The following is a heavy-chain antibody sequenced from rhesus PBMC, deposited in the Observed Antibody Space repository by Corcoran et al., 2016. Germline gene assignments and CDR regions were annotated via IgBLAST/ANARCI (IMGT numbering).Heavy chain of an antibody. Sequence: EVHLVETGGGLVQPGGSLRLSCAAFGFTFTSFAMQLVRPAPGKGLEWISAVDSGGGTTYYADSVKGRFTISRDNSKNTFSLQMNSLRVEDTAVYYCSSVLDFWGQGVLVTVSS. CDR3: SSVLDF. CDR2: VDSGGGTT. CDR1: GFTFTSFA. V-gene: IGHV3-103*01. J-gene: IGHJ4*01. D-gene: IGHD2-15*01.